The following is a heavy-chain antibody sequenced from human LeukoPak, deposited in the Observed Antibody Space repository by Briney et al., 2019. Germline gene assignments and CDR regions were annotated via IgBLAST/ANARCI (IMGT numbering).Heavy chain of an antibody. CDR3: ASSMIVKSAFDI. D-gene: IGHD3-22*01. J-gene: IGHJ3*02. CDR2: INHSGST. CDR1: GLPYSGYY. V-gene: IGHV4-34*01. Sequence: PSDTLSLTRAVYGLPYSGYYWLGIRQPPGKGLEWIGEINHSGSTNYNPSLKSRVTISGDTSKHQFSLKLSSVTAADTTVYYCASSMIVKSAFDIWGQGTMVTVSS.